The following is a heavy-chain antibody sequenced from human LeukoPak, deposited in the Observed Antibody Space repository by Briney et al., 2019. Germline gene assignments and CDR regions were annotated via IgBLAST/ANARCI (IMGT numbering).Heavy chain of an antibody. J-gene: IGHJ6*03. V-gene: IGHV1-8*03. D-gene: IGHD2-2*01. Sequence: GASVKVSCKASGYTFTSYDINWVRQATGQGLEWMGWMNPNSGNTGYAQKFQGRVTITRNTSISTAYMELSSLRSEDTAVYYCARGIAVVPAATRRDYYMDVWGKGTTVTVSS. CDR2: MNPNSGNT. CDR1: GYTFTSYD. CDR3: ARGIAVVPAATRRDYYMDV.